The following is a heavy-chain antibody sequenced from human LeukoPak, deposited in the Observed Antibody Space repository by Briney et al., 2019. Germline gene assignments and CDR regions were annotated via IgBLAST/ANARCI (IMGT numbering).Heavy chain of an antibody. D-gene: IGHD3-10*01. Sequence: PSETLSLTCTVSGGSISSYYWSWIRQPPGKGLKWIGYIYYSGSTNYNPSLKSRVTISVDTSKNQFSLKLSSVTAADTAVYYCARRGPPRTMLRGVKSGWFDPWGQGTLVTVSS. J-gene: IGHJ5*02. CDR2: IYYSGST. V-gene: IGHV4-59*12. CDR3: ARRGPPRTMLRGVKSGWFDP. CDR1: GGSISSYY.